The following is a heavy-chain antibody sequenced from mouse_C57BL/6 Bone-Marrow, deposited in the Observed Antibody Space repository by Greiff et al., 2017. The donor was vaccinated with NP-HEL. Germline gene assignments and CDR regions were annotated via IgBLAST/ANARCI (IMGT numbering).Heavy chain of an antibody. CDR3: ARRSVEGDY. CDR1: GYTFTSYW. J-gene: IGHJ2*01. Sequence: QVQLQQPGAELVKPGASVKLSCKASGYTFTSYWMHWVKQRPGQGLEWIGTIHPNSGSTNYNEKFKSKATLTVDKSSSTAYSQLSSLTSEDSAVYYCARRSVEGDYWGQGTTLTVAS. V-gene: IGHV1-64*01. D-gene: IGHD1-1*01. CDR2: IHPNSGST.